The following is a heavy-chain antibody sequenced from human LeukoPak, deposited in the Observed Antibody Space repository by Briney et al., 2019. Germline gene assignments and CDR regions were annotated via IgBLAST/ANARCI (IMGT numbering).Heavy chain of an antibody. CDR1: GYTFTSYG. V-gene: IGHV1-18*01. CDR3: ARGGVQLERRDTLYYYYMDV. D-gene: IGHD1-1*01. CDR2: ISAYNGNT. J-gene: IGHJ6*03. Sequence: GASVKVSCKASGYTFTSYGISWVRQAPGQGLEWMGWISAYNGNTNYAQKLQGRVTMTTDTSTSTAYMDLRSLRSDDTAVYYCARGGVQLERRDTLYYYYMDVWGKGTTVTVSS.